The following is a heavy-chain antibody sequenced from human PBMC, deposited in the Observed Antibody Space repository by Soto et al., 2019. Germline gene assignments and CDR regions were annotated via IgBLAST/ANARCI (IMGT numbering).Heavy chain of an antibody. Sequence: QVPLQQWGAGLLKPSETLSLTCAVYGGSFSGYYWSWIRQPPGKGLEWIGEINHSGSTNYNPSLKSRVTISVDTSKNQFSLKLSSVTAADTAVYYCARAGYSISWPWGQGTLVTVSS. CDR1: GGSFSGYY. CDR3: ARAGYSISWP. CDR2: INHSGST. J-gene: IGHJ4*02. V-gene: IGHV4-34*01. D-gene: IGHD6-13*01.